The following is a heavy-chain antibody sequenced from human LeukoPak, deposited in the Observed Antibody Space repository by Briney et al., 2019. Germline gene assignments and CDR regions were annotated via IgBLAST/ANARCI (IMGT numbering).Heavy chain of an antibody. V-gene: IGHV1-69*13. CDR2: ITPMVGTK. D-gene: IGHD3-16*02. CDR1: GGTFKSYA. J-gene: IGHJ4*02. Sequence: ASVKVSCKASGGTFKSYAISWVRQAPGQGLEWMGGITPMVGTKDYAQKFQGRVSITADESTSTVYMELSSLRSEDWDVCSCARSASDSAWENDRYTGRHDFWGQGTLVTVSS. CDR3: ARSASDSAWENDRYTGRHDF.